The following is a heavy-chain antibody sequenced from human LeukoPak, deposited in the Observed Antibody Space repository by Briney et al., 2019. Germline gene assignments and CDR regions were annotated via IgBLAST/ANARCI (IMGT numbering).Heavy chain of an antibody. D-gene: IGHD3-16*01. Sequence: PGGSLRLSCAASGFTVSSNYMSWVRQAPGKGLEWVSVIYSGGSTYYADSVKGRFTISRDNSKNTLYLQMNSLRAEDTAVYYCVRHLYEGGANHVFDYWGQGTLVTVSS. CDR3: VRHLYEGGANHVFDY. CDR1: GFTVSSNY. J-gene: IGHJ4*02. V-gene: IGHV3-53*01. CDR2: IYSGGST.